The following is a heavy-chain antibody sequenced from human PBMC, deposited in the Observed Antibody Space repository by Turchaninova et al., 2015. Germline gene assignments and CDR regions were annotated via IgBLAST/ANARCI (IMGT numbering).Heavy chain of an antibody. V-gene: IGHV3-23*01. CDR1: GFTFSNYA. CDR2: IGAAGTYT. D-gene: IGHD2-2*01. CDR3: AKDDDPTEYGYYLDY. Sequence: HPGGSLRLSCAASGFTFSNYAMNWVRQAPGKGLEWVSGIGAAGTYTYYADSVKGRFTISRDNSKNTLYLQMSSLRAEDTAIYYCAKDDDPTEYGYYLDYWGQGTLVTVSS. J-gene: IGHJ4*02.